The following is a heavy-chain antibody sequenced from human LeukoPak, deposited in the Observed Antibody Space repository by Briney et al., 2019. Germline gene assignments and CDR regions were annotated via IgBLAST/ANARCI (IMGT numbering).Heavy chain of an antibody. CDR1: GFTVSSNY. D-gene: IGHD1-14*01. CDR2: IYSCGST. CDR3: AKVRQAETTRTNFDY. Sequence: GGSLRLSCAASGFTVSSNYMSWVRQAPGKGLEWVSVIYSCGSTYYADSVKGRFTISRDNSRNTLFLQVNSLRAEDTGVYYCAKVRQAETTRTNFDYWGQGTLVTVSS. J-gene: IGHJ4*02. V-gene: IGHV3-53*01.